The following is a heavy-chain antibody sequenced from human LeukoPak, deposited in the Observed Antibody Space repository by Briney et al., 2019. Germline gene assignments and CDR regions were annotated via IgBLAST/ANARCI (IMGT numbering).Heavy chain of an antibody. V-gene: IGHV3-48*03. CDR2: ISSSGSTI. J-gene: IGHJ5*02. CDR1: GFTFSSYE. D-gene: IGHD3-10*01. Sequence: PGGSLRLSCAASGFTFSSYEMNWVRQAPGKGLEWVSYISSSGSTIYYADSVKGRFTISRDNAKNSLYLQMNSLRAEDTAVYYCAKITMVRGVTSTWGQGTLVTVSS. CDR3: AKITMVRGVTST.